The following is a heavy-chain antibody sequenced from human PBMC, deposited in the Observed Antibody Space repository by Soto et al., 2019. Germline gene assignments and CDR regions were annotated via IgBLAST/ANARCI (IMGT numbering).Heavy chain of an antibody. CDR1: GFTFNKAW. CDR3: MTDRQFRPAY. J-gene: IGHJ4*02. Sequence: GGSLRLSCESSGFTFNKAWMNLVRQAPGKGLEWVGHIKSYIDGGTTDYAAPVKGRFTISRDDSKNMVYLQMNSLKTEDTALYYCMTDRQFRPAYWGQGTLVTVSS. CDR2: IKSYIDGGTT. V-gene: IGHV3-15*07.